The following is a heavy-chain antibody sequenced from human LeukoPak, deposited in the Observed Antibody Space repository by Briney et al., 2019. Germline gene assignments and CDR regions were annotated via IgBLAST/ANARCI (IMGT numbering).Heavy chain of an antibody. CDR3: ARARRTRVMDAFDI. Sequence: SETLSLTCAVSGGSISSSNWWSWVRQPLGKGLEWIGEIYHSGSTNYNPSLKSRVTISVDKSKNQFSLKLSSVTAADTAVYYCARARRTRVMDAFDIWGQGTMVTVSS. J-gene: IGHJ3*02. CDR2: IYHSGST. V-gene: IGHV4-4*02. CDR1: GGSISSSNW. D-gene: IGHD3-16*01.